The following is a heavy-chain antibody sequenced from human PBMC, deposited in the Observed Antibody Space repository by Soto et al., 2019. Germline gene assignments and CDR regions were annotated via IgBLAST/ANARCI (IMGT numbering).Heavy chain of an antibody. D-gene: IGHD3-16*02. Sequence: EVQLVESGGGLVKPGGSLRLSCAASGFTFGNAWMSWVRQAPGKGLEWVGRIKSKTDGGTTDYAAPVKGRFTISRDDSKNTLYLQMNSLKTEDTAVYYCTTDWRLGELSLFDYWGQGTLVTVSS. CDR3: TTDWRLGELSLFDY. V-gene: IGHV3-15*01. J-gene: IGHJ4*02. CDR1: GFTFGNAW. CDR2: IKSKTDGGTT.